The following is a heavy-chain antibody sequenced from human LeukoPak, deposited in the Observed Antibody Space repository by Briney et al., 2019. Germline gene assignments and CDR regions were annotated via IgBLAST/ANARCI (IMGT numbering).Heavy chain of an antibody. V-gene: IGHV1-2*04. J-gene: IGHJ4*02. D-gene: IGHD5-12*01. Sequence: ASVKVSCKASGYTFTGYYMHWVRQAPGQGLEWMGWINPNSGGTNYAQKFQGWVTMTRDTSTSTAYMELSRLRSDDTAVYYCARGRGYSGYDFYYWGQGTLVTVSS. CDR3: ARGRGYSGYDFYY. CDR2: INPNSGGT. CDR1: GYTFTGYY.